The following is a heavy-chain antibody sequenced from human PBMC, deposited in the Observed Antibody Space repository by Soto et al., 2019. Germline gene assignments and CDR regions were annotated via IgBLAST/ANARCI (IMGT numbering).Heavy chain of an antibody. J-gene: IGHJ4*01. Sequence: SETLSLTCNVSGGSISNYYWNWIRQPPGKRLEWIGYISDSGSTKYNPSLMSRVTISVDTSKNEFSLKLSSVTAADTAVYYCARVHVLRFLEWSNAHFHYSGPAPW. CDR2: ISDSGST. D-gene: IGHD3-3*01. V-gene: IGHV4-59*01. CDR3: ARVHVLRFLEWSNAHFHY. CDR1: GGSISNYY.